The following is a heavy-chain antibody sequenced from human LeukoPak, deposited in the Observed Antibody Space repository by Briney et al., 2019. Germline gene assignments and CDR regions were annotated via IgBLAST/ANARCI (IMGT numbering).Heavy chain of an antibody. J-gene: IGHJ6*04. Sequence: GGSLRLSCAASGFPFSSYSMNWVRQAPGKGLEWVSSISSSSSYIYYADSVKGRFTISRDNAKNSLYLQMNSLRAEDTAVYYCARDLLDIVVVPAARHPRYYYYGMDVWGKGTTVTVSS. D-gene: IGHD2-2*03. CDR2: ISSSSSYI. V-gene: IGHV3-21*01. CDR1: GFPFSSYS. CDR3: ARDLLDIVVVPAARHPRYYYYGMDV.